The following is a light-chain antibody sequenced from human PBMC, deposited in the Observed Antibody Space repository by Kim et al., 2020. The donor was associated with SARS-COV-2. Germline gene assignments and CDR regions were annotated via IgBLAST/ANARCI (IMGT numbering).Light chain of an antibody. CDR3: LHHNSYPIT. J-gene: IGKJ5*01. V-gene: IGKV1-17*01. CDR1: QGIRND. CDR2: AAS. Sequence: ASVGDRVTITCRASQGIRNDMAWYQQKPGKAPKRLIYAASSLQSGVPSRFSGSGSGTEFTLTISSLQPEDVATYYCLHHNSYPITFGQGTRLEIK.